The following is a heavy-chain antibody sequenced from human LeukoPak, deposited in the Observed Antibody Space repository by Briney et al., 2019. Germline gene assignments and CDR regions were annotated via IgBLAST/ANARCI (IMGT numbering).Heavy chain of an antibody. D-gene: IGHD4-17*01. Sequence: GGSLRLSCAASGFTFSSYGMHWVRQAPGKGLEWVAVIWYDGSNKYYADSVKGLFSIPRDNSKNTLYLQMNSLRAEDTAVYYCARELYGDYSNWFDPWGQGTLVTVSS. V-gene: IGHV3-33*01. J-gene: IGHJ5*02. CDR1: GFTFSSYG. CDR2: IWYDGSNK. CDR3: ARELYGDYSNWFDP.